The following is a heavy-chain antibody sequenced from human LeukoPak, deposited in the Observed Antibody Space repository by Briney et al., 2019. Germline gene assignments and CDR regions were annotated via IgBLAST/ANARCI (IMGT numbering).Heavy chain of an antibody. CDR2: INPHSGGT. V-gene: IGHV1-2*02. CDR1: GYTFSDYY. D-gene: IGHD5-12*01. J-gene: IGHJ3*02. Sequence: GASVKISCKASGYTFSDYYLHWVRQAPGHGLEWMGWINPHSGGTHYAQKFQGRVTMTRDTSISTAYMELSSLRSDDAAVYFCAREIVATIGGAFDIWGQRTMVTLSS. CDR3: AREIVATIGGAFDI.